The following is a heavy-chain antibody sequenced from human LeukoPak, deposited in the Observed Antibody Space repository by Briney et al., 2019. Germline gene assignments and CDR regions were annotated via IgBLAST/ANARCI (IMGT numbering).Heavy chain of an antibody. J-gene: IGHJ4*02. V-gene: IGHV4-34*01. Sequence: SSETLSPTWAVDGGSFSGYYWSWIRQPARNGLEWVGEINHSGSTNYNPSLKGRVPISVDQSKNQLSLKLSSVTAADTAVYYCPRALWDYDILTVYYKPPYFDYWGQGALVTVSS. CDR1: GGSFSGYY. CDR3: PRALWDYDILTVYYKPPYFDY. CDR2: INHSGST. D-gene: IGHD3-9*01.